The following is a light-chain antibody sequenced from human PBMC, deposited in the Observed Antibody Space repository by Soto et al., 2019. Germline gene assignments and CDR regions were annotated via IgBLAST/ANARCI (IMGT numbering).Light chain of an antibody. V-gene: IGKV3-11*01. Sequence: EIVLTQSPATLSLSPGERATLSCRASQSVSSYLAWYQQKPGQAPRLLIYDASNRATGIPARFSGSGSGTDFTLAIRRLEPEEWAVDYCLQFGYSPRTFGQGTK. CDR3: LQFGYSPRT. J-gene: IGKJ1*01. CDR1: QSVSSY. CDR2: DAS.